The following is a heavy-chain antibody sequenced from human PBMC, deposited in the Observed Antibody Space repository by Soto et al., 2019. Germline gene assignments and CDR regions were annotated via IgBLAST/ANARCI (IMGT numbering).Heavy chain of an antibody. J-gene: IGHJ4*03. CDR2: ISGSDDRP. CDR1: GFTFSTYA. CDR3: ANGGISSPYSRCDS. V-gene: IGHV3-23*01. Sequence: GGSLRLSCAASGFTFSTYAMSWVRQGPEKGLEWVSVISGSDDRPFNADSVKVLLTIPKYNPKNTLYLKNNGLLPESTPAYYWANGGISSPYSRCDSWDQRPLVAVAS. D-gene: IGHD2-15*01.